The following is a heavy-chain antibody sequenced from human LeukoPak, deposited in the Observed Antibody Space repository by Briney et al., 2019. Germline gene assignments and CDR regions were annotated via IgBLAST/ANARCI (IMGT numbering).Heavy chain of an antibody. Sequence: SGGSLRLSCAASGFTFSSYWMHWVRQAPGKGLVWVSRINSDGSSTSYADSVKGRFTISRDNAKNTLYLQMNSLRAEDTAVYYCAKEGDYYGSGSHRDAFDMWGQGTMVTVSS. J-gene: IGHJ3*02. CDR2: INSDGSST. D-gene: IGHD3-10*01. CDR1: GFTFSSYW. CDR3: AKEGDYYGSGSHRDAFDM. V-gene: IGHV3-74*01.